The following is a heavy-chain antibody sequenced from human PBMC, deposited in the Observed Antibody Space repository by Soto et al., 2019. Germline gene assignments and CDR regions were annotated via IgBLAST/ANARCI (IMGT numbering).Heavy chain of an antibody. CDR2: IIPILGIA. CDR1: GGTFSSYT. V-gene: IGHV1-69*08. CDR3: AREAVVYAKSDYYYYMGV. J-gene: IGHJ6*03. D-gene: IGHD2-8*02. Sequence: QVQLVQSGAEVKKPGSSVKVSCKASGGTFSSYTISWVRQAPGQGLEWMGRIIPILGIANYAQKFQGRVTITADKSTSTAYMELSSLRSEDTAVYYCAREAVVYAKSDYYYYMGVWGKGTTVTVSS.